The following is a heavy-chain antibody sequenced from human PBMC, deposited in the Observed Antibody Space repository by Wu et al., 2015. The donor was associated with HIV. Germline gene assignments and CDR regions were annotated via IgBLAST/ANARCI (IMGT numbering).Heavy chain of an antibody. V-gene: IGHV1-2*02. Sequence: QVQLVQSGAEVKKPGASVKVSCKASGYTFTGYYMHWVRQAPGQGLEWMGWINPNSGGTNYAQKFQGRVTMTRDTSISTAYMELSRLRSDDTAVYYCARDLIPGTTVVTPGAFDIWGQGDNGHRLF. CDR3: ARDLIPGTTVVTPGAFDI. CDR2: INPNSGGT. J-gene: IGHJ3*02. CDR1: GYTFTGYY. D-gene: IGHD4-23*01.